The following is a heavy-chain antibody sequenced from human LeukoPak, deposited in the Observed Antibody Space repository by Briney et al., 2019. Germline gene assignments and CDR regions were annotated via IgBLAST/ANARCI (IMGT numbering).Heavy chain of an antibody. CDR1: GFTFSSYA. V-gene: IGHV3-23*01. CDR3: AKDASDPRMYYFDY. D-gene: IGHD2/OR15-2a*01. J-gene: IGHJ4*02. Sequence: GGSLRLSCAASGFTFSSYAMRWVRQAPGRGLEWVSAIGGSGANTYYADSVKGRFTISRDNSKNTLYLQMSRLRAEDTAVYYCAKDASDPRMYYFDYWGQGTLVTVSS. CDR2: IGGSGANT.